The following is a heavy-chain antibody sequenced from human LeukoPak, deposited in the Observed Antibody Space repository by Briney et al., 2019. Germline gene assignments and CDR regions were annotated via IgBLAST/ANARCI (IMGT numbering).Heavy chain of an antibody. J-gene: IGHJ4*02. V-gene: IGHV3-53*01. CDR3: ARDRYYYDSSGYYSDY. CDR1: GFTFSSYG. Sequence: GGSLRLSCAASGFTFSSYGMSWVRQAPGKGLEWVSVIYSGGSTYYADSVKGRFTISRDNSKNTLYLQMNSLRAEDTAVYYCARDRYYYDSSGYYSDYWGQGTLVTVSS. D-gene: IGHD3-22*01. CDR2: IYSGGST.